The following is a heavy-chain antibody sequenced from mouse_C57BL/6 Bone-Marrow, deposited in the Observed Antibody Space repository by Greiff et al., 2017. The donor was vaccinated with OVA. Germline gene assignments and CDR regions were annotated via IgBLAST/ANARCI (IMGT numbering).Heavy chain of an antibody. D-gene: IGHD4-1*01. Sequence: VQLQQSGPELVKPGASVKISCKASGYSFTGYYMNWVKQSPEKSLEWIGEINPSTGGTTYNQKFKAKATLTVDKSSSTAYMQLKSLTSEDSAVYYFARRGFGYDWGFAYGGQGTLVTVSA. CDR1: GYSFTGYY. J-gene: IGHJ3*01. V-gene: IGHV1-42*01. CDR3: ARRGFGYDWGFAY. CDR2: INPSTGGT.